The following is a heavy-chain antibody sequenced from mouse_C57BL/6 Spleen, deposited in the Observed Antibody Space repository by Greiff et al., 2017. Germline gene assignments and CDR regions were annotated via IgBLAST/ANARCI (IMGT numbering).Heavy chain of an antibody. CDR1: GYTFTSYW. V-gene: IGHV1-53*01. Sequence: QVQLKQPGTELVKPGASVKLSCKASGYTFTSYWMHWVKQRPGQGLEWIGNINPSNGGTNYNEKFKSKATLTVDKSSSTAYMQLSSLTSEDSAVYYCARSGVIYYYGSSPYAMDYWGQGTSVTVSS. CDR3: ARSGVIYYYGSSPYAMDY. J-gene: IGHJ4*01. CDR2: INPSNGGT. D-gene: IGHD1-1*01.